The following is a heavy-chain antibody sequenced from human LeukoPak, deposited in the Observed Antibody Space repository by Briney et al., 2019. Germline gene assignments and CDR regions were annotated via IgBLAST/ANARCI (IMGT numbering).Heavy chain of an antibody. CDR2: IYYSGST. CDR1: GGSISSGDYY. CDR3: ASRYYDILTGFNWIYFDY. J-gene: IGHJ4*02. D-gene: IGHD3-9*01. Sequence: NPSQTLSLTCTVSGGSISSGDYYWSWIRQPPGKGLEWIGYIYYSGSTYYSPSLKSRVTISVDTSKNQFSLKLSSVTAADTAVYYCASRYYDILTGFNWIYFDYWGQGTLVTVSS. V-gene: IGHV4-30-4*01.